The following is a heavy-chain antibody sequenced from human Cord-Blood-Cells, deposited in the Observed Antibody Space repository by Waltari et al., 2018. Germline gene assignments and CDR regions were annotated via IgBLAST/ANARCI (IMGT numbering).Heavy chain of an antibody. CDR1: GGSLSGSY. D-gene: IGHD2-21*01. J-gene: IGHJ5*02. CDR3: ARGSVVVIATNWFDP. V-gene: IGHV4-34*01. CDR2: INHSGST. Sequence: QVQLQQWGAGLLKPSETLSLTCAVYGGSLSGSYWSWIRQPPGKGLEWIGEINHSGSTNYNPSLKSRVTISVDTSKNQFSLKLSSVTAADTAVYYCARGSVVVIATNWFDPWGQGTLVTVSS.